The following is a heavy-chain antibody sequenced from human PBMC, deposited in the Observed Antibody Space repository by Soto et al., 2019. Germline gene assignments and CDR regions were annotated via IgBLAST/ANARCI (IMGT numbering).Heavy chain of an antibody. D-gene: IGHD6-13*01. V-gene: IGHV3-21*01. CDR2: ISSSSSYI. CDR3: ARGERLGGYSSSWDYYYGMDV. CDR1: GFTFSSYS. J-gene: IGHJ6*02. Sequence: GGSLRLSCAASGFTFSSYSMNWVRQAPGKGLEWVSSISSSSSYIYYADSVKGRFTISRDNAKNSLYLQMNRLRAEDTAVYYCARGERLGGYSSSWDYYYGMDVWGQGTTVTVSS.